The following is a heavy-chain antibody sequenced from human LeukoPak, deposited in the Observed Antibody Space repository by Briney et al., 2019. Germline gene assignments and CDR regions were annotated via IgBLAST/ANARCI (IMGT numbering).Heavy chain of an antibody. CDR1: GYSFTSYW. CDR2: IYPGDSDT. V-gene: IGHV5-51*01. CDR3: ARHLRCDSSGYYYTLDY. J-gene: IGHJ4*02. D-gene: IGHD3-22*01. Sequence: GESLKISCKGSGYSFTSYWIGWVRQMPGKGLEWMGIIYPGDSDTRYSPSFQGQVTISADKSISTAYLQWSSLKASDTAMYYCARHLRCDSSGYYYTLDYWGQGTLVTVSS.